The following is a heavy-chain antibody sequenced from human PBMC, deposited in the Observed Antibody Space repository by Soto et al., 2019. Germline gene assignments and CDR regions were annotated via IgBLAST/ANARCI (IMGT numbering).Heavy chain of an antibody. CDR3: AFLDNNAYHIHDY. V-gene: IGHV1-46*01. D-gene: IGHD3-16*01. CDR1: GYTFTDYC. J-gene: IGHJ4*02. CDR2: INPIDGNT. Sequence: ASVKVSCKASGYTFTDYCLHWVRQAPGQGLEWMGIINPIDGNTYYAQKFQGRLTLTRDTSTSTGYMELSSLKSEDTAVYYCAFLDNNAYHIHDYWGQGALVTVSS.